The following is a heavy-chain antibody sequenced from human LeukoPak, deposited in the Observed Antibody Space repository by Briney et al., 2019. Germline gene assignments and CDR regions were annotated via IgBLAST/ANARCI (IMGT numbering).Heavy chain of an antibody. CDR3: VRDRSLGSQYYYYIDV. V-gene: IGHV3-48*04. CDR1: GFTFTSYA. Sequence: GGSLRLSCTVSGFTFTSYAMNWVRQAPGKGLEWVSYVSSSSSKIDYADSVKGRFTISRDNAKNSLYLQMNSLTAEDTAVYYCVRDRSLGSQYYYYIDVWGKGTTVTVPS. CDR2: VSSSSSKI. D-gene: IGHD2/OR15-2a*01. J-gene: IGHJ6*03.